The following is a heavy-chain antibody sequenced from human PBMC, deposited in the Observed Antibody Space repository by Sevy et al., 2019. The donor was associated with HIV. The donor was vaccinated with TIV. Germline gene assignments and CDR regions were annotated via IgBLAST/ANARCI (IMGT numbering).Heavy chain of an antibody. J-gene: IGHJ4*02. CDR3: ARGSSIAARLGY. CDR1: GGTFSSYA. D-gene: IGHD6-6*01. CDR2: IIPIFGTA. Sequence: ASVKVSCKASGGTFSSYAISWVRQAPGQGLDWMGGIIPIFGTANYAQKFQGRVTITADESTSTAYMELSSLRSEDTAVYYCARGSSIAARLGYWGQGTLVTVSS. V-gene: IGHV1-69*13.